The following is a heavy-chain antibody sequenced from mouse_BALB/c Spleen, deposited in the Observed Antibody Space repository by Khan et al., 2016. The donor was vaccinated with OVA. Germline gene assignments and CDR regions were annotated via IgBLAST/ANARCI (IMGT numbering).Heavy chain of an antibody. V-gene: IGHV5-6*01. CDR1: GFTFSTYG. D-gene: IGHD1-1*02. Sequence: EVELVESGGDLVKPGGSLKLSCAASGFTFSTYGMSWVRQSPDNRLEWVATISTGGSYTYYPDNLKGRFTISRDNAKTTLYLQMRSLKSENTAMYYCARLAYYYNSEGFAYWGQGTLVTVSA. J-gene: IGHJ3*01. CDR3: ARLAYYYNSEGFAY. CDR2: ISTGGSYT.